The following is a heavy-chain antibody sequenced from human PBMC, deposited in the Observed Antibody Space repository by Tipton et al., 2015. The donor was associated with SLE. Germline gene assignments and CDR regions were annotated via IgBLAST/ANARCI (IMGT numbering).Heavy chain of an antibody. CDR3: TRDPRRYCTNGVCYPV. Sequence: SLRLSCTASGFTFGDYAMSWFRQAPGKGLEWVGFIGSKAYGGTTEYAASVKGRFTISRDDSKSIAYLQMNSLKTEDTAVYYCTRDPRRYCTNGVCYPVWGQGTLVTVSS. J-gene: IGHJ4*02. D-gene: IGHD2-8*01. CDR2: IGSKAYGGTT. V-gene: IGHV3-49*03. CDR1: GFTFGDYA.